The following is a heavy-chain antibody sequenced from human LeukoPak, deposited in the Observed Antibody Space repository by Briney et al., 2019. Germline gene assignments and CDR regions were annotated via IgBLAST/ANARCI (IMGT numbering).Heavy chain of an antibody. J-gene: IGHJ5*02. CDR1: GGSFSGYY. CDR3: ARDDFLTGYPGWFDP. D-gene: IGHD3-9*01. CDR2: IYTSGST. V-gene: IGHV4-59*10. Sequence: SETLSLTCAVYGGSFSGYYWSWIRQPPGEGLEWIGRIYTSGSTNYNPSLKSRVTISVDTSKNQFSLKLSSVTAADTALYYCARDDFLTGYPGWFDPWGQGTLVTVSS.